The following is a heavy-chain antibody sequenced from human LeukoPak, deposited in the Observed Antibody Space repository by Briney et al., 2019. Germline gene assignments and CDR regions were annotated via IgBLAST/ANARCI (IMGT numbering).Heavy chain of an antibody. Sequence: GGSLRLSCAASGFTFSGYDMNWVRQAPGKGLEWVSSISGSSSYIYYADSMKGRFTISRDNGKNSLYLQMNSLRAEDTAVYFCARGSSNVAARNNWFDPWGQGTLVTVSS. V-gene: IGHV3-21*01. CDR3: ARGSSNVAARNNWFDP. D-gene: IGHD6-6*01. CDR1: GFTFSGYD. CDR2: ISGSSSYI. J-gene: IGHJ5*02.